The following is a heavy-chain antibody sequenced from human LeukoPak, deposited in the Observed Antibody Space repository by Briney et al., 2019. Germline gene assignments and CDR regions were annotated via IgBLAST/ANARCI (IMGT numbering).Heavy chain of an antibody. CDR1: GFTFSTFA. CDR2: IFPSGGEI. V-gene: IGHV3-23*01. D-gene: IGHD6-19*01. Sequence: GGSLRLSCAASGFTFSTFAMIWVRQPPGKGLEWVSSIFPSGGEIHYADSVRGRFTISRDNSKSTLSLQMNSLRAEDTAVYYCAKTSGGSGWYVDRFDPWGQGTLITVSS. CDR3: AKTSGGSGWYVDRFDP. J-gene: IGHJ5*02.